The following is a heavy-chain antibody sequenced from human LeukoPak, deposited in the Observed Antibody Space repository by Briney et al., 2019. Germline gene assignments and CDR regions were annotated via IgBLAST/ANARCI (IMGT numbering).Heavy chain of an antibody. CDR2: ITGNGDNT. CDR3: ADSNYWYPVDY. V-gene: IGHV3-23*01. Sequence: GGSLRLSCAASGFPFSNYAMRWVRQAPGKGLEWVSSITGNGDNTYYADSVKGRFTISRDNSKNTLYLQMNSLRAEDTAVYYCADSNYWYPVDYWGQGTLVTVSS. CDR1: GFPFSNYA. J-gene: IGHJ4*02. D-gene: IGHD4-11*01.